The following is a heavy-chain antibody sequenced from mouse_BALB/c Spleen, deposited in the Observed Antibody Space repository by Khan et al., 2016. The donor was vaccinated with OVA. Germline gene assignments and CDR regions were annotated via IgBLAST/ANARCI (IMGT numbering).Heavy chain of an antibody. Sequence: EVELVESGGDLVKPGGSLKLSCAASGFTFSSYSMSWVRQTPDKRLEWVASISSGGDYTYYPDSVKGRFTISRDNAKNTLYLQMSDLTSEDTAMYYCAGHLTGSFAYWGQGTLVTVAA. CDR3: AGHLTGSFAY. J-gene: IGHJ3*01. D-gene: IGHD4-1*01. CDR1: GFTFSSYS. CDR2: ISSGGDYT. V-gene: IGHV5-6*01.